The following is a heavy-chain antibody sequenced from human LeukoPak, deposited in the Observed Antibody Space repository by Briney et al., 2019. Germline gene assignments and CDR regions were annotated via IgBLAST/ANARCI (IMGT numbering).Heavy chain of an antibody. CDR1: GFTFSSYG. Sequence: GGSLRLSCAASGFTFSSYGMHWVRQAPGKGLEWVAFIRYDGSNKYYADSVKGRFTISRDNYKNTLYLQMTSLRAEDTAVYSCLWVDSDYWGQGTLVTVSS. D-gene: IGHD3-16*01. V-gene: IGHV3-30*02. CDR2: IRYDGSNK. J-gene: IGHJ4*02. CDR3: LWVDSDY.